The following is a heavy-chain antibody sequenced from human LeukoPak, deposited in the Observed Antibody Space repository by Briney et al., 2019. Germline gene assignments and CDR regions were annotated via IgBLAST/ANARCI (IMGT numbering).Heavy chain of an antibody. Sequence: GGSLRLSCAASGFTFSNYGMHWVRQAPGKGLEWVAFIRYDGSNKYYADSVKGRFTISRDNSKNTLYLQMNSLRAEDTAVYYCAKDSPYYYDSSGYGKGDAFDIWGQGTMVTVSS. CDR3: AKDSPYYYDSSGYGKGDAFDI. CDR2: IRYDGSNK. D-gene: IGHD3-22*01. J-gene: IGHJ3*02. V-gene: IGHV3-30*02. CDR1: GFTFSNYG.